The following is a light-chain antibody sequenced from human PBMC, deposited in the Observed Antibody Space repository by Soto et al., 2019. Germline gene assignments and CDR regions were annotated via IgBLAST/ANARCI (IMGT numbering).Light chain of an antibody. Sequence: DIQMTQSPSTLSASVGDRVTITCRASQNINTWLAWYQQKPGKAPNLLIYDASNLETGVPSRFSGSGSGTDFTFTISSLQPEDIATYYCQQYDNLPPALTFGGGTKVDIK. CDR3: QQYDNLPPALT. CDR1: QNINTW. CDR2: DAS. J-gene: IGKJ4*01. V-gene: IGKV1-33*01.